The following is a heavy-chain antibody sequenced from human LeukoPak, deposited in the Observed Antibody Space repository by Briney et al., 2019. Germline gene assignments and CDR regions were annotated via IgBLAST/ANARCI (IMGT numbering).Heavy chain of an antibody. V-gene: IGHV3-66*01. Sequence: PGGSLRLSCAASGFTVSSNYMSWVRQAPGKGLEWVSVIYSGGSTYYADSVKGRFTISRDNSKNTLYLQMSSLRAEDTAVYYCARDLGLGSGDYWGQGTLVTVSS. CDR2: IYSGGST. CDR3: ARDLGLGSGDY. D-gene: IGHD3-10*01. CDR1: GFTVSSNY. J-gene: IGHJ4*02.